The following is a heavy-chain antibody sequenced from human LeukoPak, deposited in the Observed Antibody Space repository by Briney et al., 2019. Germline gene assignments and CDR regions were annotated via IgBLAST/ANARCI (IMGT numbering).Heavy chain of an antibody. V-gene: IGHV4-59*08. Sequence: PSETLSLTCTVSGGSISSYYWSWIRQPPGKGLEWIGYIYYSGSTNYNTSLKSRVTISVDPSKNQFSLTLSCVTAADTDVYYCARLGPVDTAMGDYYYYGMDVWGQGTTVTVSS. CDR2: IYYSGST. J-gene: IGHJ6*02. CDR1: GGSISSYY. D-gene: IGHD5-18*01. CDR3: ARLGPVDTAMGDYYYYGMDV.